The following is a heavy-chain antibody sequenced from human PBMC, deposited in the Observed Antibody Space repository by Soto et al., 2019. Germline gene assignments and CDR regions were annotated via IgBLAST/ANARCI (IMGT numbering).Heavy chain of an antibody. CDR3: ARALSYGKI. CDR1: GMTFSSYW. D-gene: IGHD5-18*01. V-gene: IGHV3-7*04. J-gene: IGHJ3*02. Sequence: EVQLVESGGGLVQPGGSLRLSCAASGMTFSSYWMSWVRQAPGKGLEWVANIKQDGSEKFYVDSVKGRFTTSRDNAKTSLSLLMNRLTAEDTAVYYSARALSYGKIWGQGTMVTVSS. CDR2: IKQDGSEK.